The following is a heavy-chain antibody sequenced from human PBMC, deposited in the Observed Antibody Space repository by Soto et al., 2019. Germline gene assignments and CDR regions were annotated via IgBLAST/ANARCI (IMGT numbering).Heavy chain of an antibody. CDR2: FRTGGDDGTT. CDR3: AKKVNSGPGSQYFDY. V-gene: IGHV3-23*01. Sequence: GGSLRLSCAASGFTFSSYSMSWVRQAPGKGLEWLSGFRTGGDDGTTYYADSVKGRFTISRDNSKNTLFLQMNSLRAEDTAIYYCAKKVNSGPGSQYFDYWGQGTLVTVSS. CDR1: GFTFSSYS. J-gene: IGHJ4*02. D-gene: IGHD3-10*01.